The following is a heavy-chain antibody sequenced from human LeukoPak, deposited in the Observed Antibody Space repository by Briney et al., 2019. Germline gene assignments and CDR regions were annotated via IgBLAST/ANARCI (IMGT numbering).Heavy chain of an antibody. CDR2: INPNSGGT. Sequence: ASVKVSCKASGYTFTGYYMHWVRQAPGQGLEWMGWINPNSGGTNYAQKFQGRVTMTRDTSISTAYMELSRLRSDDTAVYYCARIYDSRGYPFDSWGQEPLLPVSS. J-gene: IGHJ4*02. D-gene: IGHD3-22*01. CDR1: GYTFTGYY. V-gene: IGHV1-2*02. CDR3: ARIYDSRGYPFDS.